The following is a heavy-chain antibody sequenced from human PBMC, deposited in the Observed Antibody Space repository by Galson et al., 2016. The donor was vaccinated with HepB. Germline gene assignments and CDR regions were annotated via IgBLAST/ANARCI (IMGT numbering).Heavy chain of an antibody. D-gene: IGHD3-16*01. CDR1: GASINRGGDF. CDR2: IYYNGNT. V-gene: IGHV4-31*03. CDR3: AREGNVGQSFDY. J-gene: IGHJ4*02. Sequence: TLSLTCTVSGASINRGGDFWSWIRQQPGKGLEWVAYIYYNGNTFYNPSLRGRLTISLDTPKNQFSLRVTHLTAADTAIYYCAREGNVGQSFDYWGQGTLVTVSS.